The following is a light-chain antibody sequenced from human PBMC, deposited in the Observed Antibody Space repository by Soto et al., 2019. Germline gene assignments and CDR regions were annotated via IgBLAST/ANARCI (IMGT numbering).Light chain of an antibody. CDR1: QSVSSY. V-gene: IGKV3-11*01. CDR2: DAS. CDR3: QQRSNWPWT. J-gene: IGKJ1*01. Sequence: IVLTQSPCTLSLSPGERATLSCRASQSVSSYLAWYQQKPGQAPRLLIYDASNRATGIPARFSGSGSGTDFTLTISSLEPEDFAVYYCQQRSNWPWTFGQGIKVDI.